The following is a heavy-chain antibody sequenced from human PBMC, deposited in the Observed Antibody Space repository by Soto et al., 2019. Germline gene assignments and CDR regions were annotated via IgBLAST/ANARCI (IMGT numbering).Heavy chain of an antibody. CDR2: INPGNGNT. CDR3: AREMGATDY. V-gene: IGHV1-3*01. D-gene: IGHD1-26*01. J-gene: IGHJ4*02. CDR1: GYTFTSYA. Sequence: GASVKVSCKASGYTFTSYAMHWVRQAPRQGLEWMGLINPGNGNTIYAQKFQGRVTITRDSSTSTVYMEVSSLRFEDTAVYYCAREMGATDYWGQGTLVTVSS.